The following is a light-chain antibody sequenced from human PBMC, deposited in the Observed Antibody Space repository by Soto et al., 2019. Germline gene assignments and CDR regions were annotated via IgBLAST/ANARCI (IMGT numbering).Light chain of an antibody. V-gene: IGLV2-14*01. CDR1: SSDVGAYNY. CDR3: SSYTSSTTRV. CDR2: DVS. Sequence: QSALTQPASVSGSPGQSITISCTGTSSDVGAYNYVSWYQQHPGKAPKLMIYDVSNRPSGVSNRFSGSKFGNTASLTISGLQAEDEADYYCSSYTSSTTRVFGGGTKLTVL. J-gene: IGLJ3*02.